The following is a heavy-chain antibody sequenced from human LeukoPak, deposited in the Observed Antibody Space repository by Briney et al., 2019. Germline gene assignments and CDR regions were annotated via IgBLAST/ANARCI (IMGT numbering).Heavy chain of an antibody. Sequence: SETLSLTCTVSGYSLTSGYYWGWIRQPPGKGLEWIASIFHSGSTFYNPSVKSRVTISVDTSKNQFSLTLRSVTAADTAMYYCARSTSEWLQELLDYWGQGTLVTVSS. CDR2: IFHSGST. D-gene: IGHD5-24*01. CDR1: GYSLTSGYY. V-gene: IGHV4-38-2*02. CDR3: ARSTSEWLQELLDY. J-gene: IGHJ4*02.